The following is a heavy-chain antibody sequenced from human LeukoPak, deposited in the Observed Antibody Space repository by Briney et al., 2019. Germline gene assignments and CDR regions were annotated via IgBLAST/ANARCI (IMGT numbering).Heavy chain of an antibody. CDR3: ASPHCSSTSCYYHY. J-gene: IGHJ4*02. Sequence: SETLSLTCAVSGYSISSGYYWGWIRQPPGKGLEWIGSIYHSGSTYYNPSIKSRVTISVDTSKNQFSLKLSSVTAADTAVYYCASPHCSSTSCYYHYWGQGTLVTVSS. CDR2: IYHSGST. D-gene: IGHD2-2*01. V-gene: IGHV4-38-2*01. CDR1: GYSISSGYY.